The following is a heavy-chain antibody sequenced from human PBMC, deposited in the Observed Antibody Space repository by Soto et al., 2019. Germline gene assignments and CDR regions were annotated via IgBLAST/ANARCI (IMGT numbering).Heavy chain of an antibody. V-gene: IGHV3-49*03. CDR3: SRLPPSKYRESPLDP. CDR2: ISSKRYGGTA. CDR1: GFTFGDYA. J-gene: IGHJ5*02. D-gene: IGHD5-12*01. Sequence: EVQLVESGGGLVQPGRSLGLSCTASGFTFGDYAMTWFRQAPGKGLEWVGFISSKRYGGTAEYATSVKGRFTISRDDSKSIAYLQMNSLKTEDTDVYFCSRLPPSKYRESPLDPWGQGTLVIVSS.